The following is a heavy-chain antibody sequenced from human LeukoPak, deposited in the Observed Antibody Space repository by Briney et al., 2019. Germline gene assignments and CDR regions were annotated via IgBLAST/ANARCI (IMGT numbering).Heavy chain of an antibody. CDR2: INPNSGGT. CDR3: ARETYGGDAFDI. CDR1: GYTFTCYY. D-gene: IGHD4-23*01. J-gene: IGHJ3*02. Sequence: ASVKVSCKASGYTFTCYYMHWVRQAPGQGLEWMGWINPNSGGTNYAQKFQGRVTMTRDTSISTAYMELSRLRSDDTAVCYCARETYGGDAFDIWGQGTMVTVSS. V-gene: IGHV1-2*02.